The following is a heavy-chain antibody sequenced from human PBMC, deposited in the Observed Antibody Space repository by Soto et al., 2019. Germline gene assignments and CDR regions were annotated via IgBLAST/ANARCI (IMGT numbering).Heavy chain of an antibody. J-gene: IGHJ4*02. CDR3: ARASSSWYDY. CDR2: ISTSGGRT. V-gene: IGHV3-23*01. CDR1: GFTFSTYA. D-gene: IGHD6-13*01. Sequence: EVQLLESGGGLVQPGGSLRLSCAASGFTFSTYAMGWVRQAPGKGLEWVSAISTSGGRTYYADSVKGRFTISRDNPKNTVYMQMKSLRAEDTALYYCARASSSWYDYWGQGTLVTVSS.